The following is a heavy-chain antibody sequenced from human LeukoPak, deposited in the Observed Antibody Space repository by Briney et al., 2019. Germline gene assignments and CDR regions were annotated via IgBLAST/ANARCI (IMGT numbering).Heavy chain of an antibody. J-gene: IGHJ4*02. Sequence: PSETLSLTCTVSGYSISSGYYWGWIRQPPGKGLEWIGSIYHSGSTYYNPSLKSRVTISVDTSKNQFSLKLSSVTAADTAVYYCARGSGSYLWWGQGTLVTVSS. V-gene: IGHV4-38-2*02. D-gene: IGHD1-26*01. CDR3: ARGSGSYLW. CDR2: IYHSGST. CDR1: GYSISSGYY.